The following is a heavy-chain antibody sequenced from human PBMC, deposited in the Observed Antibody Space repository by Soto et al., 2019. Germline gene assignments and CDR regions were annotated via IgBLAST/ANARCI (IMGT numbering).Heavy chain of an antibody. J-gene: IGHJ4*02. CDR3: ARNRSGYSYGYFY. Sequence: PGGSLRLSCVASGFTFSTYAMYGVRQAPGKGLEWVAGISYDGSIKYYADTVKGRFTISRDNSKNTLYLQMNSLRVEDTAVYYCARNRSGYSYGYFYWGQGALVTVSS. V-gene: IGHV3-30*16. D-gene: IGHD5-18*01. CDR1: GFTFSTYA. CDR2: ISYDGSIK.